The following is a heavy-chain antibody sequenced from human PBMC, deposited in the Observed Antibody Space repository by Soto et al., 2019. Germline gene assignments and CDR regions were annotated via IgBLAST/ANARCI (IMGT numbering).Heavy chain of an antibody. J-gene: IGHJ3*01. D-gene: IGHD2-2*01. Sequence: QITLKESGPTLVKPTQTLTLTCTFSGFSLSADGVGVGWIRQPPGKALEWLALIYWDDDKRHRPSLKSRLTITKDTSKNQVVLTMTNMDPVDTATYYCAHAYGGTSWPNDAFDVWGQGTVVTVSS. CDR2: IYWDDDK. CDR1: GFSLSADGVG. CDR3: AHAYGGTSWPNDAFDV. V-gene: IGHV2-5*02.